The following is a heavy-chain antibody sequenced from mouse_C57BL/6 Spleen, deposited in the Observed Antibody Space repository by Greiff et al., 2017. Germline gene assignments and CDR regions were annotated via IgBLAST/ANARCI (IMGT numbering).Heavy chain of an antibody. CDR3: ASTPFYDRYYAMDY. D-gene: IGHD2-3*01. Sequence: QVQLKESGAELMKPGASVKLSCKATGYTFTGYWIEWVKQRPGHGLEWIGEILPGSGSTNYNEKFKGKATFTADTSSNTAYMHLSSLTTEDSANYYSASTPFYDRYYAMDYWGQGTSVTVSS. V-gene: IGHV1-9*01. CDR2: ILPGSGST. CDR1: GYTFTGYW. J-gene: IGHJ4*01.